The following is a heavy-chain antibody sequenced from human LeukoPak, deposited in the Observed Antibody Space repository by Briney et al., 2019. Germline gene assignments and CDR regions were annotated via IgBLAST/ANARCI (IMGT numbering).Heavy chain of an antibody. D-gene: IGHD5-12*01. CDR3: VRDPYSGYANWYFDL. CDR2: ISSSSSYI. V-gene: IGHV3-21*01. CDR1: GFTFSSYS. Sequence: GGSLRLSCAASGFTFSSYSMNWVRQAPGKGLEWVSSISSSSSYIYYADSVKGRFTISRDNAKNSLYLQMNSLRAEDTAVYYCVRDPYSGYANWYFDLWGRGTLVTVSS. J-gene: IGHJ2*01.